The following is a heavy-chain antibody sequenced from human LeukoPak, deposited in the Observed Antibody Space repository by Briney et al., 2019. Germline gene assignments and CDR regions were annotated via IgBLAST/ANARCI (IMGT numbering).Heavy chain of an antibody. Sequence: ASVKVSCKASGYTFTNYGISWVRQAPGQGLEWMGWISAYNGNTNYAQKLQGRVTMTTDTSTSTAYMELRSLRSDDTAVYYCARDRNYYDILTGYYSAQKTFDYWGQGTLVTVSS. J-gene: IGHJ4*02. V-gene: IGHV1-18*01. CDR1: GYTFTNYG. D-gene: IGHD3-9*01. CDR3: ARDRNYYDILTGYYSAQKTFDY. CDR2: ISAYNGNT.